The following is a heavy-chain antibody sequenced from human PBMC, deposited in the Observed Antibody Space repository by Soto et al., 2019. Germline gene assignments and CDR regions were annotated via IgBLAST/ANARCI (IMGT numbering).Heavy chain of an antibody. J-gene: IGHJ4*02. D-gene: IGHD3-3*01. CDR2: ISAYNGNT. CDR3: ARGWVRYYDYGSGYYNLDY. CDR1: GYTFTSYG. Sequence: ASVKVSCKASGYTFTSYGISWVRQAPGQGLEWMGWISAYNGNTNYAQKLQGRVTMTTDTSTSTAYMELRSLRSDDTAVYYCARGWVRYYDYGSGYYNLDYWSQGTLVTVSS. V-gene: IGHV1-18*04.